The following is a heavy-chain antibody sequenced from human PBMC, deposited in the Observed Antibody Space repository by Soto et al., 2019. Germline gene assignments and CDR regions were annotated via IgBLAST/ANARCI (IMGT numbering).Heavy chain of an antibody. V-gene: IGHV3-30-3*02. CDR2: ISYDGSNK. Sequence: SLRLSCAASGFTFSRYAMHWVRQAPGKGLEWVAVISYDGSNKYYGDSVKGRFTISRDNSKNTLDLQINSLRAEDTALYYCAKSLRPVYYFYGMDVWGRGTTVTVSS. CDR3: AKSLRPVYYFYGMDV. CDR1: GFTFSRYA. J-gene: IGHJ6*02.